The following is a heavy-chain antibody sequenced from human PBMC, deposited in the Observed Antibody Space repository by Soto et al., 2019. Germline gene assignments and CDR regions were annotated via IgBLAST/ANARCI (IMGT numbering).Heavy chain of an antibody. V-gene: IGHV1-69*12. CDR2: IIPMFGTT. D-gene: IGHD2-15*01. J-gene: IGHJ2*01. Sequence: QVQLVQSGAEVKKPGSSVKVSCKASGGTFSSYAISWVRQAPGQGLEWMGGIIPMFGTTNYAQTFQGRVTITADDSTNTAYIELSSLSSEDTAVYYCARVVTVVKSFHYWYVDLWGRGTLVTVSS. CDR1: GGTFSSYA. CDR3: ARVVTVVKSFHYWYVDL.